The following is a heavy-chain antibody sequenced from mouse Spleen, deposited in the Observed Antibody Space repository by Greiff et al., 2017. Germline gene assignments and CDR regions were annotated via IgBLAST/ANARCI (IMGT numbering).Heavy chain of an antibody. J-gene: IGHJ4*01. Sequence: EVKLMESGGGLVKLGGSLKLSCAASGFTFSSYAMSWVRQTPEKRLEWVATISSGGGNTYYPDSVKGRFTISRDNAKNTLYLQMSSLKSEDTAMYYCARHRYDHYAMDYWGQGTSVTVSS. D-gene: IGHD2-3*01. V-gene: IGHV5-9*04. CDR1: GFTFSSYA. CDR2: ISSGGGNT. CDR3: ARHRYDHYAMDY.